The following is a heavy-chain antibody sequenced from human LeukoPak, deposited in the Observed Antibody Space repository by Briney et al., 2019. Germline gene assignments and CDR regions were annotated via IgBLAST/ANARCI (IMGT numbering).Heavy chain of an antibody. J-gene: IGHJ5*02. CDR1: GYTLTELS. V-gene: IGHV1-24*01. CDR3: ARLTYYYDSSGQNWFDP. D-gene: IGHD3-22*01. Sequence: ASVKVSCKVSGYTLTELSMHWVRQAPGKGLEWMGGFDPEDGETIYAQKFQGRVTMTEDTSTDTAYMELSSLRSEDTAVYYCARLTYYYDSSGQNWFDPWGQGTLVTVSS. CDR2: FDPEDGET.